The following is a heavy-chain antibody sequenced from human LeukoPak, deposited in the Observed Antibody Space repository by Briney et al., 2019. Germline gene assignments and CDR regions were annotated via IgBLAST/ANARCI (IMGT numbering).Heavy chain of an antibody. CDR2: MNPNSGNT. V-gene: IGHV1-8*01. J-gene: IGHJ4*02. D-gene: IGHD3-22*01. CDR3: ARVTYYYDSSGYDY. CDR1: GYTFTSYD. Sequence: ASVKVSCKASGYTFTSYDINWVRQATGQGLEWMGWMNPNSGNTGYAQKFQGRVTITADKSTSTAYMELSSLRSEDTAVYYCARVTYYYDSSGYDYWGQGTLVTVSS.